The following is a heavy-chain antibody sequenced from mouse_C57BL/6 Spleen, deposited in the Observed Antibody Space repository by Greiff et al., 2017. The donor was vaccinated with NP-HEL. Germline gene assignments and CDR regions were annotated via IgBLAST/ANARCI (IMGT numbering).Heavy chain of an antibody. CDR1: GYSFTDYN. V-gene: IGHV1-39*01. CDR2: INPNYGTT. J-gene: IGHJ3*01. CDR3: ARSITTVVGPAWFAY. Sequence: VQLKESGPELVKPGASVKISCKASGYSFTDYNMNWVKQSNGKSLEWIGVINPNYGTTSYNQKFKGKATLTVDQSSSTAYMQLNSLTSEASAVYYCARSITTVVGPAWFAYWGQGTLVTVSA. D-gene: IGHD1-1*01.